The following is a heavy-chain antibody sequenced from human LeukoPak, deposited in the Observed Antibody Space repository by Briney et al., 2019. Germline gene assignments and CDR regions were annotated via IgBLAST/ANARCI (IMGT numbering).Heavy chain of an antibody. D-gene: IGHD3-10*02. CDR1: DGSITNSFYY. V-gene: IGHV4-39*07. J-gene: IGHJ6*04. CDR3: AELGITMIGGV. CDR2: IYYSGST. Sequence: SETLSLTCTVSDGSITNSFYYWGWIRQPPGKGLEWIGSIYYSGSTYYNPSLKSRVTISVDTSKNQFSLKLSSVTAADTAVYYCAELGITMIGGVWGKGTTVTISS.